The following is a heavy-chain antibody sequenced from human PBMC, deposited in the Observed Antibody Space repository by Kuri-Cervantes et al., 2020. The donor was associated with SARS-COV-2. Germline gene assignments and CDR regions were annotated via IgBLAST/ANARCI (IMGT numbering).Heavy chain of an antibody. J-gene: IGHJ3*02. CDR3: ARSTHFRRLVVISQGGAFDI. CDR2: INPNSGGT. D-gene: IGHD3-22*01. CDR1: GYTLTGYY. Sequence: SVKVSCKASGYTLTGYYMHWVRQAPGQGLEWMGWINPNSGGTNYAQKFQGWVTMTRDTSISTVYMELSRLRSDDTAVYYCARSTHFRRLVVISQGGAFDIWGQGTMVTVSS. V-gene: IGHV1-2*04.